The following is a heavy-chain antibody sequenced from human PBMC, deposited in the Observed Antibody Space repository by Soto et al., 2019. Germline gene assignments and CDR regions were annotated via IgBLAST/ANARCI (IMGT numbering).Heavy chain of an antibody. Sequence: EVQLVESGGGLVQPGRSLRLSCAASGFTFDDYAMHWVRQAPGKGLEWVSGISWNSGSIGYADSVKGRFTISRDNAKNSLYPQMNSLRAEDTALYYCAKLTRGQLAGEGNWFDPWGQGTLVTVSS. V-gene: IGHV3-9*01. CDR1: GFTFDDYA. D-gene: IGHD6-6*01. CDR3: AKLTRGQLAGEGNWFDP. CDR2: ISWNSGSI. J-gene: IGHJ5*02.